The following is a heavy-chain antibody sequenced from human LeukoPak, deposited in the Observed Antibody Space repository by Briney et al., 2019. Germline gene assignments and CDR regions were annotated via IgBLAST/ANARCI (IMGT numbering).Heavy chain of an antibody. CDR3: AKDRLGYCSGGSCYASNGMDV. CDR2: ISGSGGST. V-gene: IGHV3-23*01. D-gene: IGHD2-15*01. Sequence: PGGSLRLFCAASGFTFNSYAMSGVPEAPGKGLEWGSIISGSGGSTYYADSVKGRFTNSRDNSKNTLYLQMNSLRAEDTAVYYCAKDRLGYCSGGSCYASNGMDVWGQGTTVTVSS. J-gene: IGHJ6*02. CDR1: GFTFNSYA.